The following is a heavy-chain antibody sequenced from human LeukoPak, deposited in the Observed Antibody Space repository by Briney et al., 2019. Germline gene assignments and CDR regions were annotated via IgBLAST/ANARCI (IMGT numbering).Heavy chain of an antibody. V-gene: IGHV4-34*01. CDR1: GGSFSGYY. J-gene: IGHJ4*02. CDR3: AASSGYHIGFDY. CDR2: INHSGST. Sequence: TSETLSLTCAVYGGSFSGYYWSWIRQPPGKGLEWIGEINHSGSTNYIPSLKSRVTISVDTSKNQFSLKLSSVTAADTAVYYCAASSGYHIGFDYWGQGTLVTVSS. D-gene: IGHD3-22*01.